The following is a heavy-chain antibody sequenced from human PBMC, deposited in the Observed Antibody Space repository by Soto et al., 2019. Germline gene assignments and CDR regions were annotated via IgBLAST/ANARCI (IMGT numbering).Heavy chain of an antibody. V-gene: IGHV3-7*04. J-gene: IGHJ4*02. CDR2: INQGGSEK. Sequence: EVHLVESGGGLVQTGGSLRLSCAIFESTVSRDWMNWVRQAPGKGLEWVAHINQGGSEKYYVDSVKGRFTISRDNAKKSLYLQMNSLRPADTAMYYCSGGGGDAFWGQGTLVTVSS. D-gene: IGHD3-16*01. CDR3: SGGGGDAF. CDR1: ESTVSRDW.